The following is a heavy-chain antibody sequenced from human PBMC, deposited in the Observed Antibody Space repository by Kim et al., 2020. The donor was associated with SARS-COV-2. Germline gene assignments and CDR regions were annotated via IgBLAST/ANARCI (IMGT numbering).Heavy chain of an antibody. J-gene: IGHJ4*02. CDR3: AFSYGRGAFDR. D-gene: IGHD5-18*01. CDR1: GFTFSTYA. V-gene: IGHV3-64D*06. Sequence: GGSLRLSCSASGFTFSTYAIHWVRQAPEKGLEYVSGISSDGDNTYYADSVKGRFTISRDNSKNTLYLQVNSLRPEDTAVYYCAFSYGRGAFDRWGQGTLLTVSS. CDR2: ISSDGDNT.